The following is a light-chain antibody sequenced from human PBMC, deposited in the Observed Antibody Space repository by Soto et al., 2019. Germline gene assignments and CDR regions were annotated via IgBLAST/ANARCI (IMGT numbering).Light chain of an antibody. Sequence: QSALTQPRSVSGSPGQSVTISCTGTSSDVGGYNYVSWYEQHPVKAPKLIIYDVTKRPSGVPDRFSGSKSGNTASLTISGLQAEDEADYYCRSYAGSFTWVFGSGTKLTVL. CDR1: SSDVGGYNY. V-gene: IGLV2-11*01. CDR3: RSYAGSFTWV. CDR2: DVT. J-gene: IGLJ3*02.